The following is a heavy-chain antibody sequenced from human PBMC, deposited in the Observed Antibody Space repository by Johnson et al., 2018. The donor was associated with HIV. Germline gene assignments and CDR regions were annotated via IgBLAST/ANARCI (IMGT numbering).Heavy chain of an antibody. CDR3: ARDRGYSGSYFGAFDI. J-gene: IGHJ3*02. V-gene: IGHV3-9*01. Sequence: VQLVESGGGLAQPGRSLRLSCAASGFTFDDYAMHWVRQAPGKGLEWVSGISWNGGSTGYADSVKGRFTISRDNAKNSLYLQMNSLRAEDTAVYYCARDRGYSGSYFGAFDIWGQGTMVTVSS. CDR2: ISWNGGST. CDR1: GFTFDDYA. D-gene: IGHD1-26*01.